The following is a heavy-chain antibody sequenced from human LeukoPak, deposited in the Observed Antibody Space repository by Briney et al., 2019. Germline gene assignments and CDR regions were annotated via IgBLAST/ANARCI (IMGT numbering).Heavy chain of an antibody. D-gene: IGHD2-15*01. J-gene: IGHJ6*03. CDR2: ISNSGST. V-gene: IGHV4-59*11. CDR1: DVPIRSHY. CDR3: GRDALVGYFSYYYIDV. Sequence: PSETLSLTCTVSDVPIRSHYWTWLRQSPLKGLEWIGDISNSGSTKYNPSLKSRVTISIDTSKSQFSLRLTSVTAADTAVYYCGRDALVGYFSYYYIDVWGKGTTVTVSS.